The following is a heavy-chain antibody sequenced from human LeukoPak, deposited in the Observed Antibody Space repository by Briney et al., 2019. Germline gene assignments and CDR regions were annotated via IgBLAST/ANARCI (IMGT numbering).Heavy chain of an antibody. J-gene: IGHJ4*02. CDR2: IRYDGSNE. D-gene: IGHD6-13*01. CDR3: TKDTKAGSYSSTYFDS. Sequence: SCKASGYTFTSYYMHWVRQAPGKGLEWVAFIRYDGSNEYYADSVKGRFTISRDISKNTLYLQMNSLRAEDTALYYCTKDTKAGSYSSTYFDSWGQGTLVTVSS. CDR1: GYTFTSYY. V-gene: IGHV3-30*02.